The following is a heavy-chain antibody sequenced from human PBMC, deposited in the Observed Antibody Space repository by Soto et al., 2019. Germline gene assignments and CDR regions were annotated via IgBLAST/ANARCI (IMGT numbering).Heavy chain of an antibody. J-gene: IGHJ6*02. D-gene: IGHD2-15*01. CDR3: TTGSVEGV. Sequence: PGGSLRLSCAASGFSFSNAWMNWVRQAPGKGLEWVGRIKRKIDGEATDYAAPVKGRFTVLRDDSKSALYLQMNSLKGDDTAVYYRTTGSVEGVWGQATTVTVSS. CDR2: IKRKIDGEAT. CDR1: GFSFSNAW. V-gene: IGHV3-15*07.